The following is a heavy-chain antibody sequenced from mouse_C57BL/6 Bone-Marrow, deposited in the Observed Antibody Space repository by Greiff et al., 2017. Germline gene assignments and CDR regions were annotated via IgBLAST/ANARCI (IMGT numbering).Heavy chain of an antibody. CDR3: VRHGGIYYDNFDY. J-gene: IGHJ2*01. CDR1: GFSFNTYA. CDR2: IRSKSNNYAT. V-gene: IGHV10-1*01. D-gene: IGHD2-4*01. Sequence: EVQLVESGGGLVQPKGSLKLSCAASGFSFNTYAMNWVRQAPGKGLEWVARIRSKSNNYATYYADSVKDRFTISRDDSESMLYLQMNNLKTEDTAMYYCVRHGGIYYDNFDYWGQGTTLTVSS.